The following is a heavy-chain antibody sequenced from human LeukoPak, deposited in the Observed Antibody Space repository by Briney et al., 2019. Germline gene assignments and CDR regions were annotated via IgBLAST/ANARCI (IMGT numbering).Heavy chain of an antibody. J-gene: IGHJ4*02. V-gene: IGHV1-24*01. D-gene: IGHD1-1*01. Sequence: ASVKVSCKVSGYTLTELSMHWVRQAPGKGLEWMGGFDPEDGETIYAQKFQGRVTMTEDTSTDTAYMELSSLRSEDTAVYYCATYQIDYNWNADWGQGTLVTVSS. CDR2: FDPEDGET. CDR3: ATYQIDYNWNAD. CDR1: GYTLTELS.